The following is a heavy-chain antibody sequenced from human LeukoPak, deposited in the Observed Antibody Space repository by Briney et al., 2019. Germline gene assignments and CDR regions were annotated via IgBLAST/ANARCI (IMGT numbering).Heavy chain of an antibody. CDR1: GGSFSGYY. CDR2: INHSGST. V-gene: IGHV4-34*01. D-gene: IGHD6-13*01. Sequence: SETLSLTCAVYGGSFSGYYWSWIRQPPGKGLEWIGEINHSGSTNYNPSLKSRVTISVDTSKNQFSLKLSSVTAADTAVYYCALRAAAGMGFDYWGQGALVTVSS. CDR3: ALRAAAGMGFDY. J-gene: IGHJ4*02.